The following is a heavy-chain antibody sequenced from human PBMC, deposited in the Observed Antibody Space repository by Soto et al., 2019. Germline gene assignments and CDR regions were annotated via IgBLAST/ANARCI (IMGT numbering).Heavy chain of an antibody. CDR2: IKSDGTVT. CDR1: GITFSTYR. D-gene: IGHD3-3*01. Sequence: EVQLVESGGGLVQPGGSLRLSCVVSGITFSTYRMHWVRQAPGKGLVWVSHIKSDGTVTHYTDSVRGRFIISRDNAKTTLFLQMNSLRAEETAVYYCARENYDFWSGYYLDYWGQGTLVTVSS. CDR3: ARENYDFWSGYYLDY. V-gene: IGHV3-74*01. J-gene: IGHJ4*02.